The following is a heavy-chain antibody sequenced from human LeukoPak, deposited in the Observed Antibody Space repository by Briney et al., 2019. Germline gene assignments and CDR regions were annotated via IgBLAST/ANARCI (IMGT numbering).Heavy chain of an antibody. CDR3: ARGGNGIAAAGIYNTDY. J-gene: IGHJ4*02. V-gene: IGHV1-2*02. CDR2: INPNSGGT. Sequence: ASVKVSCKASGYTFTGYYMHWVRQAPGQGLEWMGWINPNSGGTNYAQKFQGRVTMTRDTSISTANMELSRLRSDDTAVYYCARGGNGIAAAGIYNTDYWGQGTLVTVSS. D-gene: IGHD6-13*01. CDR1: GYTFTGYY.